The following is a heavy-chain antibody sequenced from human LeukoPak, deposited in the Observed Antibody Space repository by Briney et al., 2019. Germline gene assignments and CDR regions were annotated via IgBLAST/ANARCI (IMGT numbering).Heavy chain of an antibody. Sequence: GGSLRLSCAASSRTFSNYNMHWVRQAPGKGLDWVALMSPEGNKKYYADSVKGRFTISRDNSKNTVDLQLNSLRAEDTAVYYCATNQIGKYTFYYCGQGTLVTVSS. J-gene: IGHJ4*02. CDR1: SRTFSNYN. V-gene: IGHV3-30-3*01. CDR3: ATNQIGKYTFYY. D-gene: IGHD1-26*01. CDR2: MSPEGNKK.